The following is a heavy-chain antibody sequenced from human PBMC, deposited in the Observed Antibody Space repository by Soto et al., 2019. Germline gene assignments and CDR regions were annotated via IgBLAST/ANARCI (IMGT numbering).Heavy chain of an antibody. D-gene: IGHD2-21*02. CDR2: IIPVLTIT. V-gene: IGHV1-69*02. CDR3: ARRRYCGADCYKNYYFGMDV. J-gene: IGHJ6*02. Sequence: QAQLVQSGAEVKKPGSSVRLSCSTSGGSFSSYTLNWVRQAPGQGLEWLGRIIPVLTITDYAQKFRGRLTITADKSSNPDYMELTSLRSDDTAVYYCARRRYCGADCYKNYYFGMDVWGQGTTVTVSS. CDR1: GGSFSSYT.